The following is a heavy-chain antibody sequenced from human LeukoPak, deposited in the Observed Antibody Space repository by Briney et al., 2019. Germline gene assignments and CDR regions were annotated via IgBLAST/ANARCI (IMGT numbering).Heavy chain of an antibody. D-gene: IGHD3-16*01. J-gene: IGHJ6*02. V-gene: IGHV4-61*08. CDR2: IYYSGST. Sequence: SETLSLTCTVSGGSISSGGYYWTWIRQPPGKGLEWIGYIYYSGSTNYNPSLKSRVTISIDTSKNQFSLKLSSVTAADTAVYYCARDRPDYDYYGMDVWGQGTTVTVSS. CDR3: ARDRPDYDYYGMDV. CDR1: GGSISSGGYY.